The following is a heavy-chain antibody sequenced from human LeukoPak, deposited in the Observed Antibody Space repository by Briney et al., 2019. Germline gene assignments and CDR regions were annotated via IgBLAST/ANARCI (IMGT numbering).Heavy chain of an antibody. Sequence: SVNVSCKASVGTFSSYAISWVREAPGQGLGCIGGIIPIFGTANYAQKFQGRVTITTDESTSTAYMELSSLRSEDTAVYYCARINDFWSGPVGNWFDPWGQGTLVTVSS. V-gene: IGHV1-69*05. CDR1: VGTFSSYA. CDR2: IIPIFGTA. D-gene: IGHD3-3*01. CDR3: ARINDFWSGPVGNWFDP. J-gene: IGHJ5*02.